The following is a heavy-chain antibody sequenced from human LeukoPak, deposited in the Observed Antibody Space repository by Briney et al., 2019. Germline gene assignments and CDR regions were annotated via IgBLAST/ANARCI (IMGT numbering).Heavy chain of an antibody. D-gene: IGHD2-2*01. CDR1: GFTFSSYS. Sequence: GGSLRLSCAASGFTFSSYSMNWVRQAPGKGLEWVSSISSSSSYIYYADSVKGRFTISRDNVKNSLYLQMNSLRAEDTAVYYCARVVRRYCSSTSCYVAGINGDAFDIWGQGTMVTVSS. J-gene: IGHJ3*02. CDR2: ISSSSSYI. CDR3: ARVVRRYCSSTSCYVAGINGDAFDI. V-gene: IGHV3-21*01.